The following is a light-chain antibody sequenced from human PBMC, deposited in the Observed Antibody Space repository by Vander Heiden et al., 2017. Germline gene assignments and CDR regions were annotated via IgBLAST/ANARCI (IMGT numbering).Light chain of an antibody. CDR3: QKDKSAPFT. V-gene: IGKV1-27*01. Sequence: DIQMTQSPSSLSASVGDRVTITCRASQGISNYLAWYQQKPGKIPMLLIYDASTLQSGVPTRFSGSGSGTDFTLTISSLQPEDVATYYCQKDKSAPFTFGHGTKVDIK. CDR1: QGISNY. CDR2: DAS. J-gene: IGKJ3*01.